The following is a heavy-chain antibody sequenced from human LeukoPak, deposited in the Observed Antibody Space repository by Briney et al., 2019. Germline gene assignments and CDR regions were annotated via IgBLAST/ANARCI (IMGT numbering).Heavy chain of an antibody. CDR2: ISGSGNGGSI. D-gene: IGHD6-13*01. Sequence: GGSLRLSCSASGFVFSIYTMYWVRQAPGKGPEYVSTISGSGNGGSIYYADSVKGRFTISRDNSKSTLYLQLDSLGVEDTAVYYCARGAGGSSGWSTIRYFDCWGQGTLVTVSS. CDR3: ARGAGGSSGWSTIRYFDC. J-gene: IGHJ4*02. V-gene: IGHV3-64*04. CDR1: GFVFSIYT.